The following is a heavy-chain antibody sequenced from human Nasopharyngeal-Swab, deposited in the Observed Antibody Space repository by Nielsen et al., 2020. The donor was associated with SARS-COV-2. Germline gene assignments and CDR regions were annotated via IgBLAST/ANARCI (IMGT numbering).Heavy chain of an antibody. CDR3: ARAGPADRGRGSYYYGMDV. J-gene: IGHJ6*02. D-gene: IGHD3-16*01. Sequence: GESLKISCAASGFTFSSYWMSWVRQAPGKGLEWVANIKQDGSEKYYVDSVKGRFTISRDNAKNSLYLQMNSLGAEDTAVYYCARAGPADRGRGSYYYGMDVWGQGTTVTVSS. V-gene: IGHV3-7*03. CDR1: GFTFSSYW. CDR2: IKQDGSEK.